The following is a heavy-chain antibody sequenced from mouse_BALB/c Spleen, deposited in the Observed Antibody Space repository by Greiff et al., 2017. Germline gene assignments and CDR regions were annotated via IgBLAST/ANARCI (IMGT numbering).Heavy chain of an antibody. CDR2: INPSTGYT. Sequence: QVQLQQSGAELAKPGASVKMSCKASGYTFTSYWMHWVKQRPGQGLEWIGYINPSTGYTEYNQKFKDKATLTADKSSSTAYMQLSSLTSEDSAVYYCARWLLQGWFAYWGQGTLVTVSA. CDR3: ARWLLQGWFAY. D-gene: IGHD2-3*01. CDR1: GYTFTSYW. V-gene: IGHV1-7*01. J-gene: IGHJ3*01.